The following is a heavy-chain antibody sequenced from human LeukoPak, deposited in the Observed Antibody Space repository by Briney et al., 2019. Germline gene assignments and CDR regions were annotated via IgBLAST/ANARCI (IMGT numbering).Heavy chain of an antibody. V-gene: IGHV4-31*01. CDR3: ARSGGDFGDYFDY. CDR2: IYYSGST. Sequence: PSETLSFTCTVSGGSISSGDYYWSWIRQHPGKGLEWIGYIYYSGSTYYNPSLKGQDTISVDTSQNQFSLKLSSVTAADTAMYYCARSGGDFGDYFDYWGQGTLVTVSS. D-gene: IGHD4-17*01. J-gene: IGHJ4*02. CDR1: GGSISSGDYY.